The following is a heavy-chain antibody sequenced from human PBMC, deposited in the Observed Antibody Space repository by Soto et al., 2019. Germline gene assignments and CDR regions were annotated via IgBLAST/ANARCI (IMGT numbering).Heavy chain of an antibody. CDR1: GFTFSGYG. J-gene: IGHJ5*02. V-gene: IGHV3-30*18. D-gene: IGHD2-15*01. CDR2: ISHDGDKK. CDR3: AQDRHQYIVVETTAARVPFAP. Sequence: QVQLEESGGGVVQPGTSLRLSCVVSGFTFSGYGMHWVRQAPGKGLEWVSAISHDGDKKFCADSVKGRFAISRYNSKSTLYREMSRLRGDDTAVSYCAQDRHQYIVVETTAARVPFAPWGQGTLVIVSS.